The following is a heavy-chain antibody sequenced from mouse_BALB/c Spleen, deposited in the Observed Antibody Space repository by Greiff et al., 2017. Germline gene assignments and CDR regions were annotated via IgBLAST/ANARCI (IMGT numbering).Heavy chain of an antibody. Sequence: DVQLVESGGGLVQPGGSLKLSCAASGFTFSSYGMSWVRQTPDKRLELVATINSNGGSTYYPDSVKGRFTISRDNAKNTLYLQMSSLKSEDTAMYYCARSPNGWFAYWGQGTLVTVSA. V-gene: IGHV5-6-3*01. D-gene: IGHD4-1*01. CDR2: INSNGGST. J-gene: IGHJ3*01. CDR1: GFTFSSYG. CDR3: ARSPNGWFAY.